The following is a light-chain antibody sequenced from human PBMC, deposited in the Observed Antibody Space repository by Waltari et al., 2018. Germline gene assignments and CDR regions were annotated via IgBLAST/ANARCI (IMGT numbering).Light chain of an antibody. Sequence: DIVMTQSPDSLAVSLGERATINCKSSQSVLYSSNNTNYLAWYQQKPGQPPKLLIYWASSRESGVPDRFSGSGSGTDFTLTISSLQAEDVAVYYCQQYYSTPYTFGQGTNLEIK. CDR3: QQYYSTPYT. CDR1: QSVLYSSNNTNY. J-gene: IGKJ2*01. CDR2: WAS. V-gene: IGKV4-1*01.